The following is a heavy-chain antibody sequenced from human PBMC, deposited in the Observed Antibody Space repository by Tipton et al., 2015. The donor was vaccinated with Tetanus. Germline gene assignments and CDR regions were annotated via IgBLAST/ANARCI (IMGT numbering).Heavy chain of an antibody. CDR1: GFTFDDYA. CDR3: AKVAGITGTGGFDY. D-gene: IGHD1-20*01. J-gene: IGHJ4*02. V-gene: IGHV3-9*01. Sequence: SLRLSCAASGFTFDDYAMHWVRQAPGKGLEWVSGISWNSGSIGYADSVKGRFTISRDNAKNSLYLQMNSLRAEDTALYYCAKVAGITGTGGFDYWGQGTLVTVSS. CDR2: ISWNSGSI.